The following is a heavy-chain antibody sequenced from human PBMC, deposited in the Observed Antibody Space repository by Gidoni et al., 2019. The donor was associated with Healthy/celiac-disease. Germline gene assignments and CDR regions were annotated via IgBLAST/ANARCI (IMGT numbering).Heavy chain of an antibody. V-gene: IGHV4-34*01. CDR1: GGSFSGYY. J-gene: IGHJ5*02. CDR3: ARGRSGGYSSSWRNWFDP. Sequence: QVQLQQWGAGLWMPSETLSLNCAVYGGSFSGYYWSWIRQRPGKGPEWIGEIKHSGSTNYNPSLKHRVPISVDTSKNQFSLKLSSVTAAETAVYYCARGRSGGYSSSWRNWFDPWGQGTLVTVSS. CDR2: IKHSGST. D-gene: IGHD6-13*01.